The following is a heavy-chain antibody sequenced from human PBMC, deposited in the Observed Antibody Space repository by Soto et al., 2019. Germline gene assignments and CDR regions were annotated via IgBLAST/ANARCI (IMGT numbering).Heavy chain of an antibody. CDR1: GFAFSSYG. J-gene: IGHJ4*02. D-gene: IGHD6-13*01. V-gene: IGHV3-33*01. CDR2: IWYDGSNK. Sequence: QVQLVESGGGVVQPGRSLRLSCAASGFAFSSYGMHWVRQTPGKGLEWVALIWYDGSNKYYADSVKGRFTISRDNSKNTRDLQTHSLRAEDRAVYFCARSPPGLAGRYYFDFWGQGTLVTVSS. CDR3: ARSPPGLAGRYYFDF.